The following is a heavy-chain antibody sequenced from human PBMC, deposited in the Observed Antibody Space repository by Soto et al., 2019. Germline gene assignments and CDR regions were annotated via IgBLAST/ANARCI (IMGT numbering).Heavy chain of an antibody. CDR2: ISYDGSNK. D-gene: IGHD3-16*01. CDR3: ARGMGAPDAFDI. CDR1: GFTFSSYA. J-gene: IGHJ3*02. V-gene: IGHV3-30-3*01. Sequence: QVQLVESGGGVVQPGRSLRLSCAASGFTFSSYAMHWVRQAPGKGLEWVAVISYDGSNKYYADSVKGRFTISRDNSKNTLYLKMNSLRAEDTAVDYCARGMGAPDAFDIWGQGTMVTVSS.